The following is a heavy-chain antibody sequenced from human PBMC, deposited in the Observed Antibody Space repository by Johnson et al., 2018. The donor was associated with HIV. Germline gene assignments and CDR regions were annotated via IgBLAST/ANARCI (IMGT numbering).Heavy chain of an antibody. CDR1: GFTFSSYG. D-gene: IGHD6-13*01. Sequence: VQLVESGGGVVQPGRSLRLSCAASGFTFSSYGMHWVRQAPGKGLEWVAVISYDVSNKYYADSMKGRFTISRDNSKNTLYLQMNSLRAEDTAVYYCVTPVAAAGPDAFDIWGQGTMVTVSS. CDR3: VTPVAAAGPDAFDI. J-gene: IGHJ3*02. V-gene: IGHV3-30*03. CDR2: ISYDVSNK.